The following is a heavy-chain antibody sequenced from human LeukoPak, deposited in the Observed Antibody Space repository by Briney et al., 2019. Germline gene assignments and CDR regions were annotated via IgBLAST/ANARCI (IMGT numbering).Heavy chain of an antibody. CDR3: ARVIRGALRAAVFDI. V-gene: IGHV4-61*02. Sequence: PSETLSLTCTVSGGSINSYSYHWNWIRQPAGKTLEWIGRIYASGSTNYNSSLKSRVTISVDTSQNQFSLKLTSVTAADTAVYYCARVIRGALRAAVFDIWGQGTMVTVSS. J-gene: IGHJ3*02. CDR2: IYASGST. D-gene: IGHD3-10*01. CDR1: GGSINSYSYH.